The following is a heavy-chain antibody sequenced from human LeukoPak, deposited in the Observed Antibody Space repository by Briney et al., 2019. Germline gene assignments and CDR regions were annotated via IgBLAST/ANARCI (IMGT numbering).Heavy chain of an antibody. J-gene: IGHJ5*02. CDR2: ISAYNGNT. CDR3: ARDRSALRYFDWLLGRHNWFDP. V-gene: IGHV1-18*04. CDR1: GYTFTSYG. Sequence: ASVKVSCKASGYTFTSYGISWVRQAPGQGLEWMGWISAYNGNTNYAHKLQGRVTMTTDTSTSTAYMELRSLRSDDTAVYYCARDRSALRYFDWLLGRHNWFDPWGQGTLVTVSS. D-gene: IGHD3-9*01.